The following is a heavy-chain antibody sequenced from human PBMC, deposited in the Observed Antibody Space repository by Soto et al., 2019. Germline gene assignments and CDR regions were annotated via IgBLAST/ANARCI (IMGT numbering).Heavy chain of an antibody. J-gene: IGHJ4*02. D-gene: IGHD3-22*01. Sequence: GGSLRLSCAAPGFLFSSHTMTWVRQAPGKGLEWVSGISDSGAKRDYAESVKGRFTISRDNSKDKLFLQMSSLRVEDTGVYYCARHGYWDYFEYWGQGTLVTGSS. CDR2: ISDSGAKR. CDR1: GFLFSSHT. CDR3: ARHGYWDYFEY. V-gene: IGHV3-23*01.